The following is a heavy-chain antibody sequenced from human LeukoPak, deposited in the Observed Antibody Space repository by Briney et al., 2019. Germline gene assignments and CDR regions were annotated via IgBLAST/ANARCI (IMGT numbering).Heavy chain of an antibody. CDR1: GFTFSSYS. Sequence: GGSLRLSCAASGFTFSSYSMNWIRQAPGKGLEWVSSISGSSSYIYYADSVKGRFTISRANAKDSLYLQMNSLRAEDTAVYYCARDQSSVAGTTYNSFDPWGQGTLVTVSS. J-gene: IGHJ5*02. V-gene: IGHV3-21*01. CDR2: ISGSSSYI. CDR3: ARDQSSVAGTTYNSFDP. D-gene: IGHD6-19*01.